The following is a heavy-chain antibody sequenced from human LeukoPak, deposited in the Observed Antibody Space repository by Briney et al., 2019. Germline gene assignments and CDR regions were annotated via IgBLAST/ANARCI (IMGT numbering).Heavy chain of an antibody. D-gene: IGHD5-24*01. CDR2: INHSGST. CDR3: ARGGLQDY. V-gene: IGHV4-34*01. CDR1: GGSYSGYY. J-gene: IGHJ4*02. Sequence: SETLSLTCAVYGGSYSGYYWSWIRQPTGKGLEWIGEINHSGSTNYNPSLKSRVTISVDTSKNQFSLKLSSVTAADTAVYYCARGGLQDYWGQGTLVTVSS.